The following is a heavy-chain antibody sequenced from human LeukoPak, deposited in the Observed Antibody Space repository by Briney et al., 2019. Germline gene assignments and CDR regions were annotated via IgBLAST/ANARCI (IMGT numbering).Heavy chain of an antibody. D-gene: IGHD3/OR15-3a*01. J-gene: IGHJ4*02. CDR2: INPNTGGT. V-gene: IGHV1-2*02. CDR3: ARSTSDWLLQILDY. Sequence: GASVKVSCKASGYTFTSYAMNWVRQAPGQGLEWMGWINPNTGGTTNAQKFQGRVTMTRDTSISTAYMELSSLTSDDTAVYYCARSTSDWLLQILDYWGQGTLVTVSS. CDR1: GYTFTSYA.